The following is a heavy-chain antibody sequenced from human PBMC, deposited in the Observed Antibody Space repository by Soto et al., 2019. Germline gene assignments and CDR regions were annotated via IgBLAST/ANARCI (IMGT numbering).Heavy chain of an antibody. J-gene: IGHJ4*02. CDR2: IYYSGST. Sequence: SETLSLTCTVSGGSISSYYWSWIRQPPGKGLEWIGYIYYSGSTNYNPSLKSRVTISVDTSKNQFSLKLSSVTAADTAAYYCARQLAAAPFDYWGQGTLVTVSS. CDR3: ARQLAAAPFDY. D-gene: IGHD3-3*02. CDR1: GGSISSYY. V-gene: IGHV4-59*08.